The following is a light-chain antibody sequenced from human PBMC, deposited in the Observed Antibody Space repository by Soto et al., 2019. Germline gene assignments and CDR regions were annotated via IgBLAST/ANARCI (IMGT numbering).Light chain of an antibody. Sequence: IVLTQSPATLSVSPGEGATLSCRASQNVNSNLVWYQQKPGQAPRLLIYDASTRATAIPARFSGSGSGTEFTLTISSLQSEDFAVYYCKQHNNWPRTFGQGTKVDIK. CDR1: QNVNSN. CDR2: DAS. CDR3: KQHNNWPRT. J-gene: IGKJ1*01. V-gene: IGKV3-15*01.